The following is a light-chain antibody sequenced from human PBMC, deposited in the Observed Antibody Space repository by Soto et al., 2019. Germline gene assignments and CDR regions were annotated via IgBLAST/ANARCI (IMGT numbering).Light chain of an antibody. CDR1: SSDVGSYTR. CDR2: EVS. CDR3: CIYTSSSTVV. V-gene: IGLV2-18*01. Sequence: QSALTQPPSVSGSPGQSVTISCTGTSSDVGSYTRVSWYQQPPGTAPKLMIYEVSNRPSGVPDRFSGSKSGNTASLTISGLQAEDEADYYCCIYTSSSTVVFGGGTKLTVL. J-gene: IGLJ2*01.